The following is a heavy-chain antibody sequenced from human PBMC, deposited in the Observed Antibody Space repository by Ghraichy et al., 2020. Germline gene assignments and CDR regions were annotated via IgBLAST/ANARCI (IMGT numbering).Heavy chain of an antibody. J-gene: IGHJ4*02. CDR3: AKDSIRKGGWIPDY. CDR2: ISGSGGST. D-gene: IGHD5-18*01. Sequence: LSLTCAASGFTFSSYAMSWVRQAPGKGLEWVSAISGSGGSTYYAGSVKGRFTISRDNSKNTLYLQMNSLRAEDTAIYYCAKDSIRKGGWIPDYWGQGTLVTVSS. CDR1: GFTFSSYA. V-gene: IGHV3-23*01.